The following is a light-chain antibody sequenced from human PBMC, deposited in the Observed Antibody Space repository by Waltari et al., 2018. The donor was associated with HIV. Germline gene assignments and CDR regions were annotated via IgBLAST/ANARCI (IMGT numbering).Light chain of an antibody. J-gene: IGKJ5*01. CDR1: QSLLHGDEQTS. CDR3: MQTLQIPIT. Sequence: DIVMTQTPLSLSVTPGQPASISCKSSQSLLHGDEQTSLYWYLQRPGQSPQLLIYEVSNRFSGVPDRFSGSGSGTNFTLKISRVEAEDVGIYYCMQTLQIPITFGQGTRLDIK. CDR2: EVS. V-gene: IGKV2D-29*02.